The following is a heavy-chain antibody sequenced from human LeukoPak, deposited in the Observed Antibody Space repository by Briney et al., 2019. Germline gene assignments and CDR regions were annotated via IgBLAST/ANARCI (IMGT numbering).Heavy chain of an antibody. J-gene: IGHJ6*02. V-gene: IGHV3-23*01. CDR1: GFTFSSYA. CDR2: ISGSGGST. CDR3: AKGGITMIVRVGMDV. Sequence: GGSLRLSCAASGFTFSSYAMSWVRQAPGKGLERVSVISGSGGSTYYADSMKGRFTISRDNSKNTLYLQMNSLRAEDTAVYYCAKGGITMIVRVGMDVWGQGTTVTVSS. D-gene: IGHD3-22*01.